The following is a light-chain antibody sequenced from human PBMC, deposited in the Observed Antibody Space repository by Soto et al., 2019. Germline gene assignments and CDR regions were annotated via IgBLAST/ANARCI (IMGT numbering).Light chain of an antibody. V-gene: IGLV2-14*01. Sequence: QSALTQPASVSGPPGQSITISCTGTSSDVGGYNYVSWYQQHPGKAPKLMIYEVSNRPSGVSNRFSGSKSGNTASLTISGLQAEDEADYYCSSSTSSSTLSVFGTGTKVTVL. CDR1: SSDVGGYNY. J-gene: IGLJ1*01. CDR2: EVS. CDR3: SSSTSSSTLSV.